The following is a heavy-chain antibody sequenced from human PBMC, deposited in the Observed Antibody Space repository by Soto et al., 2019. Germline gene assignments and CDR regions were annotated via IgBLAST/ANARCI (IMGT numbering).Heavy chain of an antibody. D-gene: IGHD6-19*01. J-gene: IGHJ4*02. CDR1: GVTFRDYA. CDR3: AKGGRQWLVTSDFNY. V-gene: IGHV3-30*18. Sequence: PGGSLRLSCAASGVTFRDYAMHWGRQAPVKGLEWVAVVSHDGRNTHYADSVKGRFTISRDSSKNTVSLEMTSLRAEDTAVYYCAKGGRQWLVTSDFNYWGQGALVTVSS. CDR2: VSHDGRNT.